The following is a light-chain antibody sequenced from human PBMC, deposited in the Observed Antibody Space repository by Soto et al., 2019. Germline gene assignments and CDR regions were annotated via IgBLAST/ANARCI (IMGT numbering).Light chain of an antibody. CDR2: EVS. CDR1: SSDVGGYNY. Sequence: QSALTQPASVSGSPGQSITISCTGTSSDVGGYNYVTWYQQYPGKAPKLMMYEVSNRPSGVSYRFSGSKSGNTASLTISGLLAEDEADYYCSSYTTSSTLVFGTGTKLTVL. V-gene: IGLV2-14*01. CDR3: SSYTTSSTLV. J-gene: IGLJ1*01.